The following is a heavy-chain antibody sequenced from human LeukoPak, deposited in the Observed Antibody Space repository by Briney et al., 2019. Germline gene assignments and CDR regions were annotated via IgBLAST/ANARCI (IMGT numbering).Heavy chain of an antibody. CDR1: VYTFTSYY. V-gene: IGHV1-46*01. Sequence: GASVKVSCKASVYTFTSYYMHWVRQAPGQGLGWMGIINPSGGSTSYAQKFQGRVTMTRDTSTSTVYMELSSLRSEDTAVYYCARDHAGLRWSAEGYFDLWGRGTLVTVSS. CDR3: ARDHAGLRWSAEGYFDL. D-gene: IGHD4-23*01. J-gene: IGHJ2*01. CDR2: INPSGGST.